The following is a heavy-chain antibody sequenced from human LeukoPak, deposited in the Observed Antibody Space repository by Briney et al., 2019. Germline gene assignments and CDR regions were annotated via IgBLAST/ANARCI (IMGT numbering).Heavy chain of an antibody. D-gene: IGHD1-26*01. V-gene: IGHV1-18*01. CDR1: GYTFTSCG. Sequence: VASVKVSCKASGYTFTSCGISWVRQAPGQGLEWMGWISAYNGNTNYAQKLQGRVTMTTDTSTSTAYMELRSLRSDDTAVYYCARSSTKNSYLYYFDYWGQGTLVTVSS. J-gene: IGHJ4*02. CDR3: ARSSTKNSYLYYFDY. CDR2: ISAYNGNT.